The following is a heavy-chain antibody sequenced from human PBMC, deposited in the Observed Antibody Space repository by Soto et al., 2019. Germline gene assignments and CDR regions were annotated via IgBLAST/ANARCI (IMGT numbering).Heavy chain of an antibody. J-gene: IGHJ4*02. CDR1: GFTFSSYA. CDR2: ISGSGGST. Sequence: EVQLLESGGGLVQPGGSLRLSCAASGFTFSSYAMSWVRQAPGKGLEWVSAISGSGGSTYYADSVKGRFTISRDNSKNMLYLQMNSLRAEHTAVYYCAKDEYYYDSIGYALGDYWGQGTLVTVSS. V-gene: IGHV3-23*01. CDR3: AKDEYYYDSIGYALGDY. D-gene: IGHD3-22*01.